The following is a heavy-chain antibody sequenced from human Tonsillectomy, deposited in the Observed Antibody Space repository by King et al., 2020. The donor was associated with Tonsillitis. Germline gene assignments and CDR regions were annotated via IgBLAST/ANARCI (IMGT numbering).Heavy chain of an antibody. CDR1: GYTFTDYY. J-gene: IGHJ5*01. CDR3: ARDLLEAVAVYFFAS. CDR2: INPNSGDT. Sequence: QLVKSGAAVKKPGASVKVSCKTSGYTFTDYYLHWVRQAPGQGLEWMGWINPNSGDTNTAQKFQGRVTMTRDTSISTAYMELNSLRSDDTAVYYCARDLLEAVAVYFFASWGQGTLVTVSS. D-gene: IGHD6-19*01. V-gene: IGHV1-2*02.